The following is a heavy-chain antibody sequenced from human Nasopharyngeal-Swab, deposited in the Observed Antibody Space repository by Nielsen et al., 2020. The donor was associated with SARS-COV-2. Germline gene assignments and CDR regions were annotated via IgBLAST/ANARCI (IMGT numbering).Heavy chain of an antibody. CDR2: IWYDGSNK. CDR1: GFTFSSYG. V-gene: IGHV3-33*01. J-gene: IGHJ6*02. Sequence: GESLKISCAASGFTFSSYGMHWVRQAPGKGLEWVAVIWYDGSNKYYADSVKGRFTISRDNSKNTLYLQMNSLRAEDTAVYYCAREVDPEGGIVVVSDYYGMDVWGQGTTVTVSS. D-gene: IGHD3-22*01. CDR3: AREVDPEGGIVVVSDYYGMDV.